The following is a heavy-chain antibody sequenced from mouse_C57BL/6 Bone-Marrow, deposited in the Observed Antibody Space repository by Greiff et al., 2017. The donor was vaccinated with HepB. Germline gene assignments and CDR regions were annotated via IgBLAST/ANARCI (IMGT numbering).Heavy chain of an antibody. CDR2: IDPSDSYT. CDR3: ARLTTVVAHYYAMDY. CDR1: GYTFTSYW. J-gene: IGHJ4*01. D-gene: IGHD1-1*01. V-gene: IGHV1-69*01. Sequence: QVQLKESGAELVMPGASVKLSCKASGYTFTSYWMHWVKQRPGQGLEWIGEIDPSDSYTNYNQKFKGKSTLTVDKSSSTAYMQLSSLTSEDSAVYYCARLTTVVAHYYAMDYWGQGTSVTVSS.